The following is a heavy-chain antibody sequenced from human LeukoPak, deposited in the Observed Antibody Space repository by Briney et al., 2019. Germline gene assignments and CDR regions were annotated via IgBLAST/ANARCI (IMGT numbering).Heavy chain of an antibody. V-gene: IGHV3-30*01. Sequence: RQXXGKGLEWVAVISYDGSNKYYADSVKGRFTISRDNSKNTLYLQMNSLRAEDTAVYYCARGEDYWGQGTLVTVSS. CDR2: ISYDGSNK. CDR3: ARGEDY. J-gene: IGHJ4*02.